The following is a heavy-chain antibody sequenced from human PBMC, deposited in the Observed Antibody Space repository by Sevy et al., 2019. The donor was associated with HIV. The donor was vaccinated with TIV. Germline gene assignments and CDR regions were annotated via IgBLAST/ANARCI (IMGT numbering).Heavy chain of an antibody. V-gene: IGHV1-2*02. CDR3: ARLRYSDPSGQYYGGGADYFDY. CDR1: GYTFSVHY. D-gene: IGHD3-22*01. J-gene: IGHJ4*02. CDR2: INPNTGDT. Sequence: ASVKVSCSTSGYTFSVHYIYWVRQAAGQGLEWMGWINPNTGDTNFSPKFQGRVTMTSDSSINTAYMELSRLTSADTAVDFCARLRYSDPSGQYYGGGADYFDYWGQGTLVTVSS.